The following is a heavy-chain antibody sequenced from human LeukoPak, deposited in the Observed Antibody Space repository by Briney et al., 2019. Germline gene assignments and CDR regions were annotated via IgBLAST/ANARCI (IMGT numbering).Heavy chain of an antibody. D-gene: IGHD5-12*01. CDR1: GFTFSNYA. CDR3: AKAVGYSGYQSFDY. J-gene: IGHJ4*02. CDR2: IRGSGGTP. V-gene: IGHV3-23*01. Sequence: PGGSLRLSCAASGFTFSNYAMAWVRQAPGKGLEWVSGIRGSGGTPYYADSVKGRFTISRDNSKNTLYLQMNSLRAEDTAAYYCAKAVGYSGYQSFDYWGQGTLVTVSS.